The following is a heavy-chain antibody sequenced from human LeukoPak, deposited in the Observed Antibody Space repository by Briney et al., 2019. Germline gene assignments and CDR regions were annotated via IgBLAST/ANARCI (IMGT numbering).Heavy chain of an antibody. CDR3: ASPGYSSAFDI. J-gene: IGHJ3*02. CDR1: GGSISSGSYY. V-gene: IGHV4-61*02. CDR2: IYTSGST. Sequence: SETLSLTCTVSGGSISSGSYYWSWIRQPAGKGLEWIGRIYTSGSTNHNPSLKSRVTISVDTSKNQFSLKLSSVTAADTAVYYCASPGYSSAFDIWGQGTMVTVSS. D-gene: IGHD6-13*01.